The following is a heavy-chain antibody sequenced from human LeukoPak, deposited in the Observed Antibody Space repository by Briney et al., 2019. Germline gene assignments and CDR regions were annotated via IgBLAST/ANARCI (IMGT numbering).Heavy chain of an antibody. Sequence: ASVKVSCKASGYTFTGYYMHWVRQAPGQGLEWMGWINPNSGGTNHAQKFQGRVTMTRDTSISTAYMELSRLRSDDTAVYYCARAKVHYYDSSGYDYWGQGTLVTVSS. CDR3: ARAKVHYYDSSGYDY. V-gene: IGHV1-2*02. J-gene: IGHJ4*02. CDR1: GYTFTGYY. CDR2: INPNSGGT. D-gene: IGHD3-22*01.